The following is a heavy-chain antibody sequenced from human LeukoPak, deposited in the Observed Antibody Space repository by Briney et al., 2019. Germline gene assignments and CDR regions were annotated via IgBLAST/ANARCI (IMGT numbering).Heavy chain of an antibody. D-gene: IGHD3-10*01. CDR3: ASGQFRVRGVIKGPELDY. CDR1: GGSFSGYY. Sequence: SETLSLTCAVYGGSFSGYYWSWIRQPPGKGLEWIGEINHSGSTNYNPSLKSRVTISVDTSKNQFSLKLSSVTAADTAVYYCASGQFRVRGVIKGPELDYWGQGTLVTVSS. V-gene: IGHV4-34*01. CDR2: INHSGST. J-gene: IGHJ4*02.